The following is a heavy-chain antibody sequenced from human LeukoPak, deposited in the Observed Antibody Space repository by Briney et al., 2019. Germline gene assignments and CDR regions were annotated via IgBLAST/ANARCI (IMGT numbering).Heavy chain of an antibody. D-gene: IGHD3-10*01. CDR3: ARESRRAITMVRGVSNYFDY. CDR1: GGSISSYY. CDR2: IYYSGST. J-gene: IGHJ4*02. Sequence: SETLPLTCTVSGGSISSYYWSWIRQPPGKGLEWIGYIYYSGSTNYNPSLKSRVTISVDTSKNQFSLKLSSVTAADTAVYYCARESRRAITMVRGVSNYFDYWGQGTLVTVSS. V-gene: IGHV4-59*01.